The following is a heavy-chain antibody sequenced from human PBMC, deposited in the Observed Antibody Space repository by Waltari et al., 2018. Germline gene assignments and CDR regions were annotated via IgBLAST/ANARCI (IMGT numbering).Heavy chain of an antibody. CDR2: RSCEGSNE. V-gene: IGHV3-30-3*01. CDR1: GFTFSSYA. Sequence: QVQLVESGGGVVQPGRSLRPSCAASGFTFSSYALHWVRQGPGKGLGWVAVRSCEGSNEYYADSVKGRFTITRDNSKKTLYLQMNSLRAEDTAVYYCARDPSGSSDYYFDYWGQGTLVTVSS. D-gene: IGHD1-26*01. J-gene: IGHJ4*02. CDR3: ARDPSGSSDYYFDY.